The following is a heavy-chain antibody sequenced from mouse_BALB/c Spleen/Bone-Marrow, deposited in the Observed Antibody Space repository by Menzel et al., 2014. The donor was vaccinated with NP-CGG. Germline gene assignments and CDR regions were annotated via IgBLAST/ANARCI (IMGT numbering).Heavy chain of an antibody. CDR1: GYTFXSYW. CDR2: IDPSNSET. V-gene: IGHV1S127*01. D-gene: IGHD1-1*01. Sequence: VKLVESGPELVRPGASMKMSCKASGYTFXSYWMHWVKQRPGQGLEWIGMIDPSNSETRLNQKFKDKATLNVDESSNTAYMQLSSLTSEDSAVYYCARGELLRFFDYWGQGTTLTVSS. CDR3: ARGELLRFFDY. J-gene: IGHJ2*01.